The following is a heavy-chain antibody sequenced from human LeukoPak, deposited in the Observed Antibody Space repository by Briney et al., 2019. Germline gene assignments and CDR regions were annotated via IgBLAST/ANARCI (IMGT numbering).Heavy chain of an antibody. CDR3: AKEMSTGYSSGWYVYQGFGY. D-gene: IGHD6-19*01. CDR2: ISGSGGST. J-gene: IGHJ4*02. CDR1: GFTFSSYA. V-gene: IGHV3-23*01. Sequence: PGGSLRLSCAASGFTFSSYAMSWVRQAPGKGLEWVSAISGSGGSTYYADSVKGRFTISRDNSKNTLYLQMNSLRAEDTAVYYCAKEMSTGYSSGWYVYQGFGYWGQGTLVTVSS.